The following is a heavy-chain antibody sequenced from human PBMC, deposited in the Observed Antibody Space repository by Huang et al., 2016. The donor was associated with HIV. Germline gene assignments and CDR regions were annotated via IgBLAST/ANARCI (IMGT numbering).Heavy chain of an antibody. CDR3: ARWMSSGSYYYFDF. CDR2: IQPGDADP. J-gene: IGHJ4*02. D-gene: IGHD1-26*01. Sequence: ELQLVQSGAEVKKPGESLKISCKGSENNCNTYWIGWVRQMPGKGLEWMGVIQPGDADPRYSPSFRGQVTFSADKSINTAYLQWTYLKASDTAMYYCARWMSSGSYYYFDFWGQGTLVTVSS. V-gene: IGHV5-51*01. CDR1: ENNCNTYW.